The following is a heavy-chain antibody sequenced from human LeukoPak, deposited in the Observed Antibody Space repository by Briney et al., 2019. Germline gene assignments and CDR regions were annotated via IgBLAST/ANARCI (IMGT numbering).Heavy chain of an antibody. V-gene: IGHV2-5*02. CDR2: IYWDDDK. CDR3: AHRSGVGYCSGGSCYSDGHNWFDP. CDR1: GFSLSTSGVG. Sequence: ASGPTLVNPTQTLTLTCTFSGFSLSTSGVGVGWIRQPPGKALEWLALIYWDDDKRYSPSLKSRLTITKDTSKNQVVLTMTNMDPVDTATYYCAHRSGVGYCSGGSCYSDGHNWFDPWGQGTLVTVSS. J-gene: IGHJ5*02. D-gene: IGHD2-15*01.